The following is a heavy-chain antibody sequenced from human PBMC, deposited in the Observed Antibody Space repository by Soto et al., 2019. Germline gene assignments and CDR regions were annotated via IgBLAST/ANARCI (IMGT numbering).Heavy chain of an antibody. V-gene: IGHV3-53*01. CDR3: ARGGLAARGAYYYYGMDV. Sequence: PGGSLRLSXAASGFTVSSNYMSWVRQAPGKGLEWVSVIYSGGSTYYADSVKGRFTISRDNSKNTLYLQMNSLRAEDTAVYYCARGGLAARGAYYYYGMDVWGQGTTVTVS. D-gene: IGHD6-6*01. CDR2: IYSGGST. J-gene: IGHJ6*02. CDR1: GFTVSSNY.